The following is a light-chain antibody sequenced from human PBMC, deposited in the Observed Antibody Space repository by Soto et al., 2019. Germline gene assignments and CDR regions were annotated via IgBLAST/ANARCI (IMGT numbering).Light chain of an antibody. CDR2: EVS. J-gene: IGLJ2*01. CDR1: SSDVGGYNY. CDR3: SSYPSSSTV. Sequence: QSALTQPASVSGSPGQSITISCTGTSSDVGGYNYVSWYQQHPGKAPKLMIYEVSNRPSGVSNRFSGSKSGNTASLTISGLQAEDDADYYCSSYPSSSTVFGGGTKLTVL. V-gene: IGLV2-14*01.